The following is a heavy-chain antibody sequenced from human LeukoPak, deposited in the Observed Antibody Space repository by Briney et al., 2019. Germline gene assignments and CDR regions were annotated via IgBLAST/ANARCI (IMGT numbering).Heavy chain of an antibody. D-gene: IGHD6-19*01. CDR1: GYTFTTYY. CDR2: ISPSGGST. Sequence: ASVKVSFKAPGYTFTTYYIHWVRQAPGQGLEWMGIISPSGGSTRYAQNFQGRITMTRDTSTSRVYMELSSLRSEDTAVYYCARGSGSDWTNFDCWGQGTLVTVSS. J-gene: IGHJ4*02. V-gene: IGHV1-46*01. CDR3: ARGSGSDWTNFDC.